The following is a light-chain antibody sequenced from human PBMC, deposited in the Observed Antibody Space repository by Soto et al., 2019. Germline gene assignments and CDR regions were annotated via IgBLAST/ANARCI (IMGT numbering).Light chain of an antibody. CDR3: QQYNDWPPWT. CDR2: DTS. V-gene: IGKV3-15*01. J-gene: IGKJ1*01. Sequence: VVMRHSPATLSVSPGEVATLSCRASQGIGDTLAWYQHKPGQTPRLLIYDTSTRATGVPTRFSGSRSGAEFTLTISSLQSEDFAVYYCQQYNDWPPWTFGQGTKVDIK. CDR1: QGIGDT.